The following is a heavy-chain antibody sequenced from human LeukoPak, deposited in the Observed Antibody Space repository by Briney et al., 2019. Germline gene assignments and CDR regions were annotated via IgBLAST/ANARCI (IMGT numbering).Heavy chain of an antibody. CDR1: GFTFSSYW. J-gene: IGHJ6*03. V-gene: IGHV3-74*01. CDR3: ARDRNGDYYYYYMDV. D-gene: IGHD2-8*01. Sequence: PGGSLRLSCAASGFTFSSYWMHWVRQAPGEGLVWVSRINSDGSSTSYADSVKGRFTISRDNAKNTLYLQMNSLRAEDTAVYYCARDRNGDYYYYYMDVWGKGTTVTVSS. CDR2: INSDGSST.